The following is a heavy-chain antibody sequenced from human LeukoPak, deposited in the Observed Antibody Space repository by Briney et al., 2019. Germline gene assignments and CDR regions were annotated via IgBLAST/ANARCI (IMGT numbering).Heavy chain of an antibody. J-gene: IGHJ4*02. CDR1: GGSISSSSYY. CDR2: IYYSGST. V-gene: IGHV4-39*01. Sequence: SETLSLTCTVSGGSISSSSYYWGWIRQPPGKGLEWIGSIYYSGSTYYNPSLKSRVTISVDTSKNQFSLKLSSVTAADTAVYYCARLSHLAVVIGVFVDYWGQGTLVTVS. CDR3: ARLSHLAVVIGVFVDY. D-gene: IGHD2-21*01.